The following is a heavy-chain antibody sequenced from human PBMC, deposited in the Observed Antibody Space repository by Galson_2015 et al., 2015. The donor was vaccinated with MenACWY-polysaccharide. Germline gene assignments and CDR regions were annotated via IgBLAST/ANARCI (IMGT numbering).Heavy chain of an antibody. V-gene: IGHV3-11*01. D-gene: IGHD1-26*01. CDR2: ISSSSTAI. J-gene: IGHJ6*02. CDR3: AGHASRHSESYYGSAYYSCMDV. CDR1: GITFSDYY. Sequence: SLRLSCAASGITFSDYYMSWVRQAPGKGLEWVSYISSSSTAIYFADSVKGRFTVSRDNAKQSLYLQMNSLRVGDTAVYYCAGHASRHSESYYGSAYYSCMDVWGQGTTVTVSS.